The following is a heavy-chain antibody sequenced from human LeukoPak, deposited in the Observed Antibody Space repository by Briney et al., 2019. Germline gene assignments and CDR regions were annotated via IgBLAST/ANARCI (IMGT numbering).Heavy chain of an antibody. D-gene: IGHD2-15*01. CDR1: GFTFSDYY. Sequence: GGSLRLSCAASGFTFSDYYMSWIRQAPGKGLEWVSYISSSGSTIYYADSVKGRFTISRDNAKNSLYLQMNSLRAEGTAVYYCARGFRYCSGGSCYLAPPDYWGQGTLVTVSS. CDR2: ISSSGSTI. V-gene: IGHV3-11*01. CDR3: ARGFRYCSGGSCYLAPPDY. J-gene: IGHJ4*02.